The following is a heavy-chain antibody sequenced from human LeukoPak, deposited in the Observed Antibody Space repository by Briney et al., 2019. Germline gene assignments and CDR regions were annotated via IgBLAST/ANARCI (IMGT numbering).Heavy chain of an antibody. V-gene: IGHV4-59*12. CDR1: GGAITNYY. D-gene: IGHD6-13*01. Sequence: SETLSLTCGVSGGAITNYYWNWIRQAPGKGLEWLGYIYYTGSTTYNPSVKSRITISVDTSKNQFSLKLSSVTAADTAVYYCARLAAAPKIKGQAYWGQGTLVTVSS. J-gene: IGHJ4*02. CDR3: ARLAAAPKIKGQAY. CDR2: IYYTGST.